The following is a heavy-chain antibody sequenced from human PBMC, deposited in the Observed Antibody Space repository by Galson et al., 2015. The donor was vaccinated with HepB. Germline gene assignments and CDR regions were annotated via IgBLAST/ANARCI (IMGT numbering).Heavy chain of an antibody. CDR3: ARHCTNVVCYSSAFDI. D-gene: IGHD2-8*01. V-gene: IGHV1-69*13. CDR2: IIPIFGTA. Sequence: SVTVSCKASGGTFSSYAISWVRQAPGQGLEWMGGIIPIFGTANYAQKFQGRVTITADESTSTAYMELSSLRSEDTAVYYCARHCTNVVCYSSAFDIGGQGTMAPVSS. CDR1: GGTFSSYA. J-gene: IGHJ3*02.